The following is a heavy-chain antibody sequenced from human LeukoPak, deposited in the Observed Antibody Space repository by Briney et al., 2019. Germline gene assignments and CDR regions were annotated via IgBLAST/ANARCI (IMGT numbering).Heavy chain of an antibody. Sequence: SGGSLSLSCAASGLTFSDYEMHWLRQATAKGLEWVSAIGTAGDTYYTSSVKGRFTITRENAKNSLYLQMNSLGAGDTAVYYCARVAKERVGGVYYFDYWGQGTLVTVSS. J-gene: IGHJ4*02. CDR3: ARVAKERVGGVYYFDY. D-gene: IGHD1-1*01. V-gene: IGHV3-13*01. CDR1: GLTFSDYE. CDR2: IGTAGDT.